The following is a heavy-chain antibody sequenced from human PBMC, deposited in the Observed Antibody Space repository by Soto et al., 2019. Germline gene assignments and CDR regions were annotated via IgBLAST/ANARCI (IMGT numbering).Heavy chain of an antibody. D-gene: IGHD6-19*01. CDR3: AKGGRQWLVTSDFNY. CDR1: GLTFRSYW. CDR2: INTDGSVA. J-gene: IGHJ4*02. Sequence: GGSLRLSCAASGLTFRSYWMHWVRQAPGKGLVWVSRINTDGSVAMYVDSVKGRFTISRDNAKNTLYLHMNSLRAEDTAVYYCAKGGRQWLVTSDFNYWGQGALVTVS. V-gene: IGHV3-74*03.